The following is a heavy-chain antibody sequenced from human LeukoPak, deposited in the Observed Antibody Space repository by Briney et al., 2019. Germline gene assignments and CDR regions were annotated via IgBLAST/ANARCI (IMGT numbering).Heavy chain of an antibody. CDR2: IIPIFGTA. CDR1: GGTFSSYA. Sequence: ASVKVSCKASGGTFSSYAISWVRQAPGQGLEWMGGIIPIFGTANYAQKFQGRVTITADESTSIAYMELSSLRSEDTAVYYCARRKTHGSGSYPYYYYYGMDVWGKGTTVTVSS. CDR3: ARRKTHGSGSYPYYYYYGMDV. D-gene: IGHD3-10*01. V-gene: IGHV1-69*13. J-gene: IGHJ6*04.